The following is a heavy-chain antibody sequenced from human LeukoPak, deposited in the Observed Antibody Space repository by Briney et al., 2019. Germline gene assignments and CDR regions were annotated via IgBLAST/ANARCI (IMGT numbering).Heavy chain of an antibody. Sequence: PGGSLRLSCETSGFTFSDYCMHWVRQAPGKGLEWVSRINTDGTFTRYPDSVQGRFTISRDTSKNTLLLQMNSLRAEDTAVYYCAREAKVGGALQYWGQGTLVTVSS. CDR1: GFTFSDYC. D-gene: IGHD1-26*01. J-gene: IGHJ4*02. CDR2: INTDGTFT. V-gene: IGHV3-74*01. CDR3: AREAKVGGALQY.